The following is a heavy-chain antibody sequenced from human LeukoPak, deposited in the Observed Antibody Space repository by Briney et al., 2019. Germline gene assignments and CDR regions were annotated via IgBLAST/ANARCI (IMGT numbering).Heavy chain of an antibody. Sequence: ASVKVSCKASEHTFTSYDINWVRRATGQGLEWMGWMNPNSGNTGYAQKFQGRVTMTRNTSITTAYMELSSLTSEDTAVYYCARGTPSGWYGAVYWGQGTLVTVSS. V-gene: IGHV1-8*01. D-gene: IGHD6-19*01. CDR1: EHTFTSYD. J-gene: IGHJ4*02. CDR3: ARGTPSGWYGAVY. CDR2: MNPNSGNT.